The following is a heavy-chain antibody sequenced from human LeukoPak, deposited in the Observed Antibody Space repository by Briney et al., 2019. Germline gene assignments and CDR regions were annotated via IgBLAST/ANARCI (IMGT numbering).Heavy chain of an antibody. CDR3: ARLLTGTNPNNWFDP. CDR2: IYHSGST. Sequence: SETLSLTCAVSGYSISSGFFWGWIRQPPGKGLEWIGSIYHSGSTYYNPSLKSRVTISVDTSKNQFSLQLRFVTAADTAVFYCARLLTGTNPNNWFDPWGQGTLATVSS. J-gene: IGHJ5*02. D-gene: IGHD1-7*01. V-gene: IGHV4-38-2*01. CDR1: GYSISSGFF.